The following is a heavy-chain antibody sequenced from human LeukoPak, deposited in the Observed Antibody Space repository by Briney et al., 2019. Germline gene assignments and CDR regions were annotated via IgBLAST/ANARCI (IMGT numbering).Heavy chain of an antibody. D-gene: IGHD3-10*01. Sequence: SETLSLTCSVSGYSISSGYYWGWIRQTPGKGLEWIGNIYHSGSTYYNPSLKSRVTMSIDTPKNQFSLRLRSVTAADTAVYYCARDYTSGTYYYWGQGTLVTVSS. CDR3: ARDYTSGTYYY. J-gene: IGHJ4*02. CDR2: IYHSGST. CDR1: GYSISSGYY. V-gene: IGHV4-38-2*02.